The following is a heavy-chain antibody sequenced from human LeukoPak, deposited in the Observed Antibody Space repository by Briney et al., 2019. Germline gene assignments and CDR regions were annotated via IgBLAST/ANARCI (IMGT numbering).Heavy chain of an antibody. CDR3: ARDGRYFDWLPTGHFDL. Sequence: GRSLRLSCAASGFTFSSYAMHWVRQAPGKGLEWVAVISYDGSNKYYADSVKGRFTISRDNSKNTLYLQMNSLRAEDTAVYYCARDGRYFDWLPTGHFDLWGRGTLVTVSS. V-gene: IGHV3-30-3*01. CDR2: ISYDGSNK. D-gene: IGHD3-9*01. CDR1: GFTFSSYA. J-gene: IGHJ2*01.